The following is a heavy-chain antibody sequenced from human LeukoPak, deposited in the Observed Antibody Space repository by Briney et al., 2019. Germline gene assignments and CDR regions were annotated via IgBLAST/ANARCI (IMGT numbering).Heavy chain of an antibody. D-gene: IGHD1-14*01. CDR1: GHTFTTYY. CDR2: INPSGDGT. J-gene: IGHJ5*02. V-gene: IGHV1-46*01. CDR3: AKETPNTGWFDP. Sequence: GASVKVSCKASGHTFTTYYVHLVRQAPGQGLEWMRVINPSGDGTNYPQRFQGRVTLTRDTSTSTVYMELSSLRSEDTAIYYCAKETPNTGWFDPWGQGTLVTVSS.